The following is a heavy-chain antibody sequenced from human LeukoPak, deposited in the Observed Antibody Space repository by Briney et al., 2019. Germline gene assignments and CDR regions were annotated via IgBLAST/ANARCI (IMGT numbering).Heavy chain of an antibody. CDR3: ARGLRLGELSFALGAFDI. Sequence: GGSLRLSCAASGFTFSSYWMSWVRQAPGKGLEWVANIKQDGSEKYYVDSVKGRFTISRDNAKNSLYLQMNSLRAEDTAVYYCARGLRLGELSFALGAFDIWGQGTMVTVSS. CDR1: GFTFSSYW. J-gene: IGHJ3*02. D-gene: IGHD3-16*02. CDR2: IKQDGSEK. V-gene: IGHV3-7*01.